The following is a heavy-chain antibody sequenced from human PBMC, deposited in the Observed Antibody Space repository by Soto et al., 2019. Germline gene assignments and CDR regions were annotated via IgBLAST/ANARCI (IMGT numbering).Heavy chain of an antibody. CDR2: IKQDGSEK. J-gene: IGHJ5*02. D-gene: IGHD3-16*02. Sequence: GGSLRLSCAASGFTFSSYWMSWVRQAPGKGLEWVANIKQDGSEKYYVESVKGRFTISRDNAKNSLYLQMNSLRAEDTAVYYCAREIKLSTDDYIWGSYRTNLRNWFDPWGQGTLVTVSS. V-gene: IGHV3-7*01. CDR3: AREIKLSTDDYIWGSYRTNLRNWFDP. CDR1: GFTFSSYW.